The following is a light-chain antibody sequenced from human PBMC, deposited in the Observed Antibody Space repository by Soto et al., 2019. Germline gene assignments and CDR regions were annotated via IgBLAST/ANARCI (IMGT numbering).Light chain of an antibody. CDR2: VAS. V-gene: IGKV3-15*01. CDR3: QQYTTWPLT. Sequence: EIVMTQSPATLSVSPGERATLSYRASQSVYSNLAWYQQKPGQAPRLLIYVASTRATGIPARFSGSGSGTEFILTISSLQSEDFAVYYCQQYTTWPLTFCGGTRVEIK. CDR1: QSVYSN. J-gene: IGKJ4*01.